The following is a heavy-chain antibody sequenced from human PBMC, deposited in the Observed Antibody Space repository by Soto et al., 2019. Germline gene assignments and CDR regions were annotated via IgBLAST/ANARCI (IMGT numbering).Heavy chain of an antibody. CDR1: GFTFSSYA. Sequence: QVQLVESGGGVVQPGRSLRLSCAASGFTFSSYAMHWVRQAPGKGLEWVAVISYDGSNKYYADSVKGRFTISGDNSKNTLYLQMNSIRAEDTAVYYCARVPSSSGRAHFDYWGQGTLVTVSS. J-gene: IGHJ4*02. V-gene: IGHV3-30-3*01. D-gene: IGHD2-15*01. CDR3: ARVPSSSGRAHFDY. CDR2: ISYDGSNK.